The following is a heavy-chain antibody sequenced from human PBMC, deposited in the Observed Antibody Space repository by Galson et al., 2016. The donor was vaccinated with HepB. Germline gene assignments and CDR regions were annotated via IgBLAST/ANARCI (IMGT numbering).Heavy chain of an antibody. Sequence: QSGAEVKKPGESRKISCQGFGYNFANYWIAWVRQVPGKGLEWMGVIYHVDSDTSYSTSFRGQVTMSADTSTSTAYLQWTSLKAPDTAIYYCARRSTGFDPLGQGTLVTVSS. CDR1: GYNFANYW. V-gene: IGHV5-51*01. CDR3: ARRSTGFDP. CDR2: IYHVDSDT. J-gene: IGHJ5*02.